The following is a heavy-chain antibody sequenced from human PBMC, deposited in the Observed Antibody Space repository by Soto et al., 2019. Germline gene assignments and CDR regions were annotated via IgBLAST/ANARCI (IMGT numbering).Heavy chain of an antibody. D-gene: IGHD5-18*01. CDR3: ARDQPGYSYGYGLGY. J-gene: IGHJ4*02. CDR2: ISSSSYI. CDR1: GFTFSSYS. Sequence: GGSLRLSCAASGFTFSSYSMNWVRQAPGKGLEWVSSISSSSYIYYADSVKGRFTISRDNAKNSLYLQMNSLRAEDTAVYYCARDQPGYSYGYGLGYWGQGTLVTVPQ. V-gene: IGHV3-21*01.